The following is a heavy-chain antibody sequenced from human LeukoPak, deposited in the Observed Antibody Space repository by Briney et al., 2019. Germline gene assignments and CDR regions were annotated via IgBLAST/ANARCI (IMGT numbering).Heavy chain of an antibody. Sequence: ASVKVSCKASGYTFTSYGISWVRQAPGQGLEWMGWISAYNGNTNYAQKLQGRATMTTDTSTSTAYMELRSLRSDDTAVYYCAREGGDYYYYGMDVWGQGTTVTVSS. J-gene: IGHJ6*02. D-gene: IGHD4-17*01. CDR2: ISAYNGNT. CDR3: AREGGDYYYYGMDV. V-gene: IGHV1-18*01. CDR1: GYTFTSYG.